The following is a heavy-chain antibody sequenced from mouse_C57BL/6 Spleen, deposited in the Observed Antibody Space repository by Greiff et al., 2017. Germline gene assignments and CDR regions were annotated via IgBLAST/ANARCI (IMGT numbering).Heavy chain of an antibody. D-gene: IGHD1-1*01. CDR3: ARVTTVVAKHFDV. CDR1: GYTFTSYW. J-gene: IGHJ1*03. V-gene: IGHV1-69*01. CDR2: IDPSDRYT. Sequence: QVQLKQPGAELVMPGASVKLSCKASGYTFTSYWIHWVKQRPGPGLEWIGEIDPSDRYTNYNPKFKGKSTLTVDKSSSTAYMQLSSLTSEDSAVYYCARVTTVVAKHFDVWGTGTTVTVSS.